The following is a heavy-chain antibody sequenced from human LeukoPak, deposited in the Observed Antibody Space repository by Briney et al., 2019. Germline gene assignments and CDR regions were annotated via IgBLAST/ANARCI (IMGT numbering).Heavy chain of an antibody. CDR2: IKQDGSEK. D-gene: IGHD6-19*01. CDR3: ARDRIAVAYFDY. V-gene: IGHV3-7*01. J-gene: IGHJ4*02. CDR1: GFTFSSYR. Sequence: GGSLRLSCAASGFTFSSYRMSWVRQAPGKGLEWVANIKQDGSEKYYVDSVKGRFTISRDNAKNSLYLQMNSLRAEDTAVYYCARDRIAVAYFDYWGQGTLVTVSS.